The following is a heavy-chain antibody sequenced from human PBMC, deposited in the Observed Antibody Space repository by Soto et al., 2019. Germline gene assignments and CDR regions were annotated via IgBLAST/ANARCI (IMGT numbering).Heavy chain of an antibody. CDR1: GFSFRNYA. CDR3: ANGRATYGLLTHDY. D-gene: IGHD3-10*01. CDR2: LTGSSSNI. Sequence: EVQLLESGGGLVQPGGSLRLYCAASGFSFRNYAMSWVRQAPGKGLEWISTLTGSSSNIYYADSVKGRFAISRDNSRNTLYLQMNSLIAEDTAVYYCANGRATYGLLTHDYWGQGTLVTVSS. V-gene: IGHV3-23*01. J-gene: IGHJ4*02.